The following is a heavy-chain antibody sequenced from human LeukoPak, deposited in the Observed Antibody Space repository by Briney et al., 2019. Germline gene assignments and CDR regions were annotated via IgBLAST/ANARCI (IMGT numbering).Heavy chain of an antibody. D-gene: IGHD6-19*01. Sequence: SQTLSLTCAISGDSGSSDSAAWNWIRQSPSRGLEWLGRTYYRSKWYNDYTPSVKSRITINPDTSKNQLTLQLNSVTPEDTAVYYCARARLGALDYWGQGTLVTVSS. CDR2: TYYRSKWYN. J-gene: IGHJ4*02. V-gene: IGHV6-1*01. CDR3: ARARLGALDY. CDR1: GDSGSSDSAA.